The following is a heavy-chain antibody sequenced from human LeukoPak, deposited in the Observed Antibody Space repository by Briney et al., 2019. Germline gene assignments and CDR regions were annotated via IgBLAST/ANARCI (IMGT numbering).Heavy chain of an antibody. V-gene: IGHV3-48*03. D-gene: IGHD1-26*01. CDR1: GFTFSSYE. CDR3: ARAVGATVYFDY. Sequence: GGSLRLSCASSGFTFSSYEMNWVRQAPGKGLEWVSYISSSASIIYYADSVKGRFTISRDNAKNSLYLQMNSLRAEDTAVYYCARAVGATVYFDYWGQGTLVTVSS. CDR2: ISSSASII. J-gene: IGHJ4*02.